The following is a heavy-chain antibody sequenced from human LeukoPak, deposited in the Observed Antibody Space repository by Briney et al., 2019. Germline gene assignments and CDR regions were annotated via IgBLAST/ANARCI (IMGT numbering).Heavy chain of an antibody. V-gene: IGHV3-23*01. CDR1: GFTFSSYA. Sequence: GGSLRLSCAASGFTFSSYAVSWVRQAPGKGLEGVSTISGSGGGTYYADSVKGRFTISRDNSKNTLYLQMNSLRAEDTAVYYCAKVRLGQLVRFGAFDIWGQGTMVTVSS. J-gene: IGHJ3*02. CDR3: AKVRLGQLVRFGAFDI. CDR2: ISGSGGGT. D-gene: IGHD6-6*01.